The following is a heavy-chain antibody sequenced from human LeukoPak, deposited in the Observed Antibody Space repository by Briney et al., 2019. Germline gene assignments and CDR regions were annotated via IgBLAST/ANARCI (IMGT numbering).Heavy chain of an antibody. Sequence: GASVKVSCKASGGTFSSYAISWVRQAPGQGLEWMGGIIPIFGTANYAQKFQGRVTITADESTSTAYMELSSLRSEDTAVYYCARDPAEPSMVRGVIILVFGMDVWGQGTTVTVSS. D-gene: IGHD3-10*01. CDR3: ARDPAEPSMVRGVIILVFGMDV. J-gene: IGHJ6*02. CDR1: GGTFSSYA. CDR2: IIPIFGTA. V-gene: IGHV1-69*13.